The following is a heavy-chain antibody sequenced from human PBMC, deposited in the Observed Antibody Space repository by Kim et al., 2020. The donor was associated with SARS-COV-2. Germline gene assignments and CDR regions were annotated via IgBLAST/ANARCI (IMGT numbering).Heavy chain of an antibody. CDR2: ISSSGSTI. CDR1: GFPFSTYS. D-gene: IGHD6-6*01. CDR3: AREDGSSYYFDY. J-gene: IGHJ4*02. V-gene: IGHV3-48*02. Sequence: GGSLRLSCAASGFPFSTYSMNWVRQAPGKGLEWVSDISSSGSTIYNGDSVKGRFTISRDNAKNSLYLQMKSLRDEDTAVYYCAREDGSSYYFDYWGQGTLVTVSS.